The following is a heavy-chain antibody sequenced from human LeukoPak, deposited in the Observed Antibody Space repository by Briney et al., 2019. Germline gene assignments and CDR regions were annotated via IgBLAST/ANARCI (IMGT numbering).Heavy chain of an antibody. V-gene: IGHV3-21*01. CDR3: ARDNGNKYYFDY. Sequence: GGSLRLSCAASGFTFSSYSMNWVRQAPGKGLEWVSSISSSSSYIYYADSVKGRFTISRDNAKNSLYLQMNSLRAEDTALYYCARDNGNKYYFDYWGQGTLVTVSS. CDR1: GFTFSSYS. CDR2: ISSSSSYI. J-gene: IGHJ4*02. D-gene: IGHD2-8*01.